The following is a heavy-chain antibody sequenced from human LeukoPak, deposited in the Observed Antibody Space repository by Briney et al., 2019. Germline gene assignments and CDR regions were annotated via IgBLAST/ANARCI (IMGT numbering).Heavy chain of an antibody. D-gene: IGHD4-23*01. CDR3: TKDLRYYYADNHSEMDEHDY. V-gene: IGHV3-13*01. Sequence: GGSLRLSCAASGFTFSSYDMHWVRQATGKGLEWVSAIDTTGDTYYPGSVKGRFTISRENAKNSLYLEMNSLRAGDTALYYCTKDLRYYYADNHSEMDEHDYWGQGTLVTVSS. J-gene: IGHJ4*02. CDR1: GFTFSSYD. CDR2: IDTTGDT.